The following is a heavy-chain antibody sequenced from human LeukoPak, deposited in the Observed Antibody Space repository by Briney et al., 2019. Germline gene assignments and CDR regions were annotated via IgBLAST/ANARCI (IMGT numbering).Heavy chain of an antibody. CDR2: ISWNSGSI. D-gene: IGHD3-10*01. J-gene: IGHJ6*02. Sequence: GGSLRLSCAASGFTFDDYAMHWVRQAPGKGLEWVSGISWNSGSIGYADSVKGRFTISRDNAKNSLYLQMNSLRAEDTALYYCAKGYYGSGSYGMDVWGQGTMVTVSS. CDR3: AKGYYGSGSYGMDV. CDR1: GFTFDDYA. V-gene: IGHV3-9*01.